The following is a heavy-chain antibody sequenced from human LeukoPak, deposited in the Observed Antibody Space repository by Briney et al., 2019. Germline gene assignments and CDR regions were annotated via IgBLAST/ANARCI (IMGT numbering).Heavy chain of an antibody. Sequence: ASVKVSCKASGYTFNSSYMHWVRQAPGQGLEWMGIINPSDDSTRYAQKFQGRVTMTKDTSTNTVYMHLSSLSSDDTAVYYCARAGASDAFDIWGQGTMVTVSS. CDR2: INPSDDST. CDR3: ARAGASDAFDI. V-gene: IGHV1-46*02. CDR1: GYTFNSSY. D-gene: IGHD7-27*01. J-gene: IGHJ3*02.